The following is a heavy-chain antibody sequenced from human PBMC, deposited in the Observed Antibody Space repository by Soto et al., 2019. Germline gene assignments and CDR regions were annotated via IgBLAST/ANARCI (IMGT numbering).Heavy chain of an antibody. CDR2: IKYNGSTT. D-gene: IGHD3-10*01. J-gene: IGHJ5*02. Sequence: EGQLEESGGALVQPGGSLSLSCAASGFTFSSSWMHLVRRVPGGGLVWFKRIKYNGSTTYYSASVQGRFTISRDNADNMASLPMNRLRADDTAVYYCVRGALGSYRFEPRGQGTLVTVYS. V-gene: IGHV3-74*01. CDR3: VRGALGSYRFEP. CDR1: GFTFSSSW.